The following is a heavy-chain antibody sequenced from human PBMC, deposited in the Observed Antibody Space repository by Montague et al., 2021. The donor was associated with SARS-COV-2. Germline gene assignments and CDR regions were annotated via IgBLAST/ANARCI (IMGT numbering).Heavy chain of an antibody. CDR2: IYTGGYV. Sequence: SETLSLTCSVSGDSISRYYWSWIRQSDGKGLEWIGRIYTGGYVXXXPALQSRVSMSVDTSKSQVSLNVTSVTAADTAVYYCARAIWHLDVWGRGILVTASS. J-gene: IGHJ2*01. V-gene: IGHV4-4*07. CDR1: GDSISRYY. CDR3: ARAIWHLDV.